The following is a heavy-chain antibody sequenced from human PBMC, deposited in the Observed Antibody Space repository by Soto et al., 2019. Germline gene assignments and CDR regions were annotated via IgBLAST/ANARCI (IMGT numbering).Heavy chain of an antibody. J-gene: IGHJ1*01. D-gene: IGHD6-13*01. CDR1: GFTFSSYG. Sequence: GGSLRLSCAASGFTFSSYGMHWVRQAPGKGLEWVAVIWYDGSNKYYADSVKGRFTISRDNSKNTLYLQMNSLRAEDTAVYYCAREEGRQQPFQHWGQGTLVTVSS. V-gene: IGHV3-33*01. CDR3: AREEGRQQPFQH. CDR2: IWYDGSNK.